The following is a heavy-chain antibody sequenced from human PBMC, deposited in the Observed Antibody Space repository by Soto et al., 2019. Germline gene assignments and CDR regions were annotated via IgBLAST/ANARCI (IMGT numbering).Heavy chain of an antibody. CDR2: IIPILGIA. D-gene: IGHD6-13*01. V-gene: IGHV1-69*02. CDR1: GGTFSSYI. Sequence: QVQLVQSGAEVKKPGSSVKVSCKASGGTFSSYIISWVRQAPGQGLEWMGRIIPILGIANYAQKFQGRVTITADKSTSTAYMELSSLRSEDTAVYYCARGGIAAAGNTYPIYYYYYMDVWGKGTTVTVSS. CDR3: ARGGIAAAGNTYPIYYYYYMDV. J-gene: IGHJ6*03.